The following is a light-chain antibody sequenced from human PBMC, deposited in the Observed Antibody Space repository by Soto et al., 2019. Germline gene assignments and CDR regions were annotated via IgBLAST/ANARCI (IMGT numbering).Light chain of an antibody. CDR3: QQYNGYSTWT. J-gene: IGKJ1*01. CDR2: DAS. V-gene: IGKV1-5*01. CDR1: QSISKW. Sequence: DIQLTQSPSTLSASVGDRVTIACRASQSISKWLAWYQQKPGKAPKVLIWDASSLHSGVLSRFSGSGSGTEFTLTISSLQPDDFATYYCQQYNGYSTWTFGQGTKVVI.